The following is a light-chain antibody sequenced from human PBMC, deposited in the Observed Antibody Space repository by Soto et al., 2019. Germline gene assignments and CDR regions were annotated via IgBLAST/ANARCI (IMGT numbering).Light chain of an antibody. V-gene: IGKV3-20*01. J-gene: IGKJ5*01. CDR2: SAS. Sequence: PGERATLSCRASRTVDGNYLAWYHQKPGQPPRLLIHSASTRAPGIPDRFSASGAGTDFTLTISRLEPEDFAVYYCQQYNSWPPITFGQGTRLEIK. CDR1: RTVDGNY. CDR3: QQYNSWPPIT.